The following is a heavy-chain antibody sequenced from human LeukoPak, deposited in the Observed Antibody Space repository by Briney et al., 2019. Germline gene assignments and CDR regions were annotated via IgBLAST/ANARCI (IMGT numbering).Heavy chain of an antibody. V-gene: IGHV3-23*01. D-gene: IGHD1-20*01. CDR2: ISTSGGST. Sequence: PGGSLRLSCAASGFTFSSYAMSWVRQAPGKGLELVSAISTSGGSTYYADSVKGRFTISRDNSKNTLYLQMNSLRAEDTAVYYCAKQFLTGTTRGYFDYWGQGTLVTVSS. CDR3: AKQFLTGTTRGYFDY. CDR1: GFTFSSYA. J-gene: IGHJ4*02.